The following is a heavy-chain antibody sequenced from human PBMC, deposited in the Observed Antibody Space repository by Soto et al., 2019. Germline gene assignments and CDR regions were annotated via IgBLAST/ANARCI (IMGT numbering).Heavy chain of an antibody. CDR1: GYSFTSYW. D-gene: IGHD3-22*01. J-gene: IGHJ4*02. CDR2: IDPSDSYT. CDR3: ARHQDYYDSSGYSVGTGDYFDY. Sequence: GESLKISCKGSGYSFTSYWISWVRQMPGKGLEWMGRIDPSDSYTNYSPSFQGHVTISADKSISTAYLQWSSLKASDTAMYYCARHQDYYDSSGYSVGTGDYFDYWGQGTLVTVSS. V-gene: IGHV5-10-1*01.